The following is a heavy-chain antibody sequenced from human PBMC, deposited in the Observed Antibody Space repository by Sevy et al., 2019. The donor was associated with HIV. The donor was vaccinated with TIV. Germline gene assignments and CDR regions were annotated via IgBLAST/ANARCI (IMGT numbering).Heavy chain of an antibody. CDR1: GGTISSSSYR. CDR2: IYHTGAA. Sequence: SETLSLTCTVSGGTISSSSYRWGWIRQPPGKGLEWVGSIYHTGAADDNPSLKRRVTMSVDTSKNQFSLQVGSVTAADKAVYYCAGWYGTTFDYWGQGALVTVSS. D-gene: IGHD2-2*01. CDR3: AGWYGTTFDY. J-gene: IGHJ4*02. V-gene: IGHV4-39*01.